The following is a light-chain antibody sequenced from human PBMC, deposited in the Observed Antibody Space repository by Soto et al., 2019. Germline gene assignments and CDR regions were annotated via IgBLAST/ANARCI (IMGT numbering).Light chain of an antibody. J-gene: IGLJ3*02. CDR1: SSDVGGYNY. CDR2: EVT. V-gene: IGLV2-14*01. CDR3: NSYTSSTTWV. Sequence: QSALTQPASVSGSPGQSITISCTGTSSDVGGYNYVSWYQQYPGKAPKLLIYEVTNRPSGVSTRFSASKSGNTASLTISGLQAEDEADYYCNSYTSSTTWVFGGGSKVTVL.